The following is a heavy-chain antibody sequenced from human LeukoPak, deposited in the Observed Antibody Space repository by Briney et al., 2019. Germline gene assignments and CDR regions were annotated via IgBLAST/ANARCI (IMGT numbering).Heavy chain of an antibody. V-gene: IGHV3-33*01. J-gene: IGHJ3*02. D-gene: IGHD4-11*01. CDR3: AREGLTTSRNNAFDI. CDR2: IWSDESKK. Sequence: GGPLRLSCAASGYTFSSYGMHWVRQRPGKGLEWLTVIWSDESKKYYGDSVKGRFTVSRDNSKNTLYLDINSLRVDDTAVYYCAREGLTTSRNNAFDIWGQGTMVAVSS. CDR1: GYTFSSYG.